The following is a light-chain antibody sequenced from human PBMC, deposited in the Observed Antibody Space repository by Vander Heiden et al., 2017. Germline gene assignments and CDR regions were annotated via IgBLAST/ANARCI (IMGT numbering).Light chain of an antibody. V-gene: IGKV1-5*03. CDR2: KAS. J-gene: IGKJ1*01. CDR3: QQYYSYPST. Sequence: DIQMTQTPSPQSASVGDRVTITCRASQSISSWLAWYQQKPGKAPNLLIYKASSLESGVPSRFRGSGSGTEFTLTISSLQPEDFASSYCQQYYSYPSTFGQGTKVEIK. CDR1: QSISSW.